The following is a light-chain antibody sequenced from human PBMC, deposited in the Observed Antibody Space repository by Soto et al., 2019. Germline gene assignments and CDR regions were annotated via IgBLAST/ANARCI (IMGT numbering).Light chain of an antibody. Sequence: QAVVTQEPSLTVSPGGTVTLTCGSSTGAVTSGHYPYWFQQKPGQAPRTLIYDTSNKHSWTPARFSGSLLGGKAALTLSGAQPEDEAEYYCLLSYSGARMVFGGGTKLIVL. V-gene: IGLV7-46*01. CDR1: TGAVTSGHY. CDR2: DTS. CDR3: LLSYSGARMV. J-gene: IGLJ2*01.